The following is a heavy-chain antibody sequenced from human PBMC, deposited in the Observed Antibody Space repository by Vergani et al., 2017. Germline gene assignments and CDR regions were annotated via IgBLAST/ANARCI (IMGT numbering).Heavy chain of an antibody. CDR2: IYSGGST. J-gene: IGHJ6*02. CDR1: GFTVSSNY. D-gene: IGHD5-12*01. Sequence: EVQLVESGGGLVQPGGSLRLSCAASGFTVSSNYMSWVRQAPGKGLEWVSVIYSGGSTYYADSVKGRFTISRHNSKNRLYLQMNSLRAEDTAVYYCARDRLDIVPPTTYYYYHYGMDVWGQGTTVTFS. CDR3: ARDRLDIVPPTTYYYYHYGMDV. V-gene: IGHV3-53*04.